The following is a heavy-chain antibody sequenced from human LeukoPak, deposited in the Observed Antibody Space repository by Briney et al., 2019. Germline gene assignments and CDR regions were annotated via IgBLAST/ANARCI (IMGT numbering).Heavy chain of an antibody. D-gene: IGHD5-12*01. CDR3: ARCIVATVIDY. Sequence: SETLSLTCAVYGGSFSGYYWSWIRQPPGKGLEWTGEINHSGSTNYNPSLKSRVTISVDTSKNQFSLKLSSVTAADTAVYYCARCIVATVIDYWGQGTLVTVSS. J-gene: IGHJ4*02. CDR2: INHSGST. V-gene: IGHV4-34*01. CDR1: GGSFSGYY.